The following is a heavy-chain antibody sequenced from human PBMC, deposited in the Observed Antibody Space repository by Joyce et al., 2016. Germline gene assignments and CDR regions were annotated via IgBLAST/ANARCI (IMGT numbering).Heavy chain of an antibody. CDR3: VRGISARPGGPNWFDP. V-gene: IGHV3-74*01. J-gene: IGHJ5*02. Sequence: EVQLVESGGGLVQPGGSLRLSCAASGFSFSGYWIHWVRKAPGKGRVWVSRINTDGSSTRFADSVKGRFTISGDNAKNTLYLQMNSLRAEDTAVYYCVRGISARPGGPNWFDPWGQGTLVTVSS. CDR2: INTDGSST. D-gene: IGHD6-6*01. CDR1: GFSFSGYW.